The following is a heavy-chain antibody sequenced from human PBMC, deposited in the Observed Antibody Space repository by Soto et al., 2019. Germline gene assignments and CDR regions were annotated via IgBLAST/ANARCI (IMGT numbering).Heavy chain of an antibody. CDR3: ARLLSYYYDSSGTQGGMDV. CDR2: IYPGDSDT. CDR1: GYSFTSYW. J-gene: IGHJ6*02. V-gene: IGHV5-51*01. Sequence: GESLKISCKGSGYSFTSYWIGWVRQMPGKGLEWMGIIYPGDSDTRYSPSFQGQVTISADKSISTAYLQWSSLKASDTAMYYCARLLSYYYDSSGTQGGMDVWGQGTTVTVSS. D-gene: IGHD3-22*01.